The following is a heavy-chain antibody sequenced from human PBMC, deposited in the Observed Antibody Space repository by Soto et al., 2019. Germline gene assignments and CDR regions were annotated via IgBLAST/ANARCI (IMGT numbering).Heavy chain of an antibody. Sequence: QVQLQESGPGLVKPSETLSLTCTVSGGSISSSYWSWIRQPPGKGLEWIGYIYYSGSTNYNPSLKSRVTISVDTSKNQFSLKLSDVTAADTAVYYCARDRGWELPSHAYYGMDVWCQGTTVTVSS. CDR2: IYYSGST. J-gene: IGHJ6*02. CDR1: GGSISSSY. CDR3: ARDRGWELPSHAYYGMDV. V-gene: IGHV4-59*01. D-gene: IGHD1-26*01.